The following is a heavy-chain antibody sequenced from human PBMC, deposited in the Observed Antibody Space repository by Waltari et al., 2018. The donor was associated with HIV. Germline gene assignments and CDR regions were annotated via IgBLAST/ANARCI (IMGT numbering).Heavy chain of an antibody. CDR3: ATGGARGMDI. CDR1: GGSIGSYW. V-gene: IGHV4-4*08. J-gene: IGHJ6*02. Sequence: QVQLQESGPGGVKSSEALSLHCSVSGGSIGSYWLNWVRQPPGKGLQWIGYLYDNGRTIYNPSLRSRVTISSDASGKQFSLKLNSVTAADTAIYYCATGGARGMDIWGHGTTVTVSS. CDR2: LYDNGRT.